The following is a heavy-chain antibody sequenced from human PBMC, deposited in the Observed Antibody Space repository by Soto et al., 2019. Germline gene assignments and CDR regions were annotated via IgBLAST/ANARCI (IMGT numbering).Heavy chain of an antibody. D-gene: IGHD2-2*01. CDR1: GGTFSSYA. CDR2: IIPILGTA. V-gene: IGHV1-69*10. Sequence: ASVKVSCKASGGTFSSYAISWVRQAPGQGLEWMGGIIPILGTANYAQKFQGRVTITADKSTSTAYMELSSLRSEDTAVYYCARDLTAANYYYYGMDVWGQGTTVTVSS. J-gene: IGHJ6*02. CDR3: ARDLTAANYYYYGMDV.